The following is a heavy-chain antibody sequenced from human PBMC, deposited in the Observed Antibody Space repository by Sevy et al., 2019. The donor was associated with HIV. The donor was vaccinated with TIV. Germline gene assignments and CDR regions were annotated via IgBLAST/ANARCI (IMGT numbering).Heavy chain of an antibody. CDR1: GGSFRDYL. V-gene: IGHV4-34*01. D-gene: IGHD6-13*01. CDR2: ISHSGRT. CDR3: ARGANLLKSSRWYFSALRSYYYDLDV. J-gene: IGHJ6*02. Sequence: SETLSLTCAVYGGSFRDYLWTWIRQPPGKGLEWIGEISHSGRTNYNPSIQSRVTISVDMSKNQYSRRFKSVTAADTAIYYCARGANLLKSSRWYFSALRSYYYDLDVWGQGTTVTVSS.